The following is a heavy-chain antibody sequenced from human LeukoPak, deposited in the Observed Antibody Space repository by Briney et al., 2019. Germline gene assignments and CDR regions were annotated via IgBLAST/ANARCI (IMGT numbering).Heavy chain of an antibody. V-gene: IGHV4-59*01. CDR2: ISDSGST. D-gene: IGHD4-17*01. CDR1: GGSISSYY. CDR3: ARVFRGAVTSNWFDP. Sequence: EPSETLSLTCTVSGGSISSYYWTWIRQPPGKGLEWIGYISDSGSTNYNPSLKSRVTMSVDSSNTEFSLRLNSVTAADTAVYYCARVFRGAVTSNWFDPWGQGTLVTVSS. J-gene: IGHJ5*02.